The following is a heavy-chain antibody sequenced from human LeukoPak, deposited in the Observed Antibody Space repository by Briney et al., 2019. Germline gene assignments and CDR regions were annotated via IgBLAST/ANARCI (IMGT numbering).Heavy chain of an antibody. CDR3: AIGPYGSGSYPYYFDY. CDR2: IYHRGSI. D-gene: IGHD3-10*01. Sequence: SETLSLTCGVSGYSISSACYWGWIRQPPGKGLEWIGSIYHRGSIYSNPSLKSRVTISVDTSKNHFSLKLTSMTAADTAVCLSAIGPYGSGSYPYYFDYWGQGTLVTVSS. J-gene: IGHJ4*02. V-gene: IGHV4-38-2*01. CDR1: GYSISSACY.